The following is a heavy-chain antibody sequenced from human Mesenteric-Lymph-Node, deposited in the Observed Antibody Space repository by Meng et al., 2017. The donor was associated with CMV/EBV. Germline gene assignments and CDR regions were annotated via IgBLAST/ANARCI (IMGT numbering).Heavy chain of an antibody. CDR2: IRYHGLNK. CDR1: KFTFSDYG. D-gene: IGHD5-12*01. J-gene: IGHJ4*02. CDR3: ARLGYNTNTDH. V-gene: IGHV3-30*02. Sequence: GESLKISCAASKFTFSDYGMHWVRQAPGKGLEWVAFIRYHGLNKYYAASVKGRFTISRDDFKNTLYLQMNSLRREDTALYWCARLGYNTNTDHWGQGTMVTVSS.